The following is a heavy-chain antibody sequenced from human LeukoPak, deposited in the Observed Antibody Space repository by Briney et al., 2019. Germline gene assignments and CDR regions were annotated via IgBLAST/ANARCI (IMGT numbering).Heavy chain of an antibody. J-gene: IGHJ4*02. Sequence: GGSLRLSCAASGITFSNYWMTWVRQAPGKGLECVANIKEDGGEKYYVDSVKGRFTISRDNAKNSLYLQMNSLRAEDTAVYYCARYRRFPDYWGQGTLVTVSS. CDR1: GITFSNYW. CDR3: ARYRRFPDY. D-gene: IGHD3-16*01. CDR2: IKEDGGEK. V-gene: IGHV3-7*04.